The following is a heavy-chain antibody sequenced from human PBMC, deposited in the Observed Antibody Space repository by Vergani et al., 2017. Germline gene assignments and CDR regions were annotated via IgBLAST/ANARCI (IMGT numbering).Heavy chain of an antibody. J-gene: IGHJ3*02. Sequence: EVQLLESGGGLVQPGGSLRLSCAASGFTFSSYAMSWVRQPPGKGLEWGSAISGSGGSTYYADSVKGRFTISRANSKNTLYLQMNSLRAEETAVYYCAIDLRSESSSPCEVDACDIWGQGTMVTVSS. CDR2: ISGSGGST. CDR3: AIDLRSESSSPCEVDACDI. V-gene: IGHV3-23*01. CDR1: GFTFSSYA. D-gene: IGHD6-13*01.